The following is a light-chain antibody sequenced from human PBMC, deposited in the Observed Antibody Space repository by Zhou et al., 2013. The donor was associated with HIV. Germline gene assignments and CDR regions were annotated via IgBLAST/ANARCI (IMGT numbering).Light chain of an antibody. CDR1: QSISSNY. V-gene: IGKV3-20*01. Sequence: EVVLSQSPGTLSLSPGERTTLSCRASQSISSNYLAWYQQKPGQAPRLLIYGTSTRATGIPDRFSGSGSGTDFTLTISRLEPEDFAVYYCQQYGSSPPTSFG. CDR2: GTS. CDR3: QQYGSSPPTS. J-gene: IGKJ1*01.